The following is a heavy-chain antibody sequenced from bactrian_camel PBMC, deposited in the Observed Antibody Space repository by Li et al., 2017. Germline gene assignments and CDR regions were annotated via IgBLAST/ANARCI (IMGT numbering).Heavy chain of an antibody. CDR1: GFTFSRYD. J-gene: IGHJ4*01. V-gene: IGHV3S1*01. Sequence: HVQLVESGGGLVQPGGSLRLSCAASGFTFSRYDMSWVRQAPGKGLEWVSAINGGGSSAFYADSVKDRFTISRDNAKNTLYLQMDSVKSEDTATYFCAPVVSNFWGQGTQVTVS. CDR2: INGGGSSA. D-gene: IGHD2*01. CDR3: APVVSNF.